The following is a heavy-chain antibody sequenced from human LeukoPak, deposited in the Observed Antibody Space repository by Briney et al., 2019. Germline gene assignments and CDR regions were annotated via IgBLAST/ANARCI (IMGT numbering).Heavy chain of an antibody. D-gene: IGHD6-13*01. J-gene: IGHJ5*02. CDR1: GDSISGYY. Sequence: SETLSLTCSVSGDSISGYYWSWIRQPPGKGLEWIAYIHNSGNSNYNPSLKSRVTISADTSKNQFSLKLSSVTAADTAVYYCARDPSTTPQGIAAAGPWGQGTLVTVSS. CDR3: ARDPSTTPQGIAAAGP. V-gene: IGHV4-59*01. CDR2: IHNSGNS.